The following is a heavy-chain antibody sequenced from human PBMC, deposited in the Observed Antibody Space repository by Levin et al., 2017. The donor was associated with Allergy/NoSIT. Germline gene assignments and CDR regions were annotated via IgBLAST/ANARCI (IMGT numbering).Heavy chain of an antibody. Sequence: GGSLRLSCAASGFTFSSYAMHWVRQAPGKGLEWVAVISYDGSNKYYADSVKGRFTISRDNSKNTLYLQMNSLRAEDTAVYYCARDKFYERGYSYGPKGGQFDYWGQGTLVTVSS. CDR3: ARDKFYERGYSYGPKGGQFDY. V-gene: IGHV3-30*04. J-gene: IGHJ4*02. D-gene: IGHD5-18*01. CDR2: ISYDGSNK. CDR1: GFTFSSYA.